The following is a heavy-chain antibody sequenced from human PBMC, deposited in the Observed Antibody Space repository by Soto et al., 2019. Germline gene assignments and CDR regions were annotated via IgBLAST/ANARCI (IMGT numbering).Heavy chain of an antibody. CDR1: GLTFRNHS. Sequence: EVQLLESGGGLVQPGGSLRLSFAVSGLTFRNHSISWVRQARGKGLEWVSTIAPIGYRTHYAGSVEGRFTISRDDSKSTLDLQMNSLGADDTAVYYCVSWVSPHFDYWGQGTLVSVSS. J-gene: IGHJ4*02. CDR2: IAPIGYRT. D-gene: IGHD2-8*01. V-gene: IGHV3-23*01. CDR3: VSWVSPHFDY.